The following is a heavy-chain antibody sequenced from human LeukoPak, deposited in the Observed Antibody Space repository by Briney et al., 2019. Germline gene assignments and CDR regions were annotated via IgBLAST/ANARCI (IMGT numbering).Heavy chain of an antibody. Sequence: SESLSLTCDVSGGSISSYFWSWSRQPPGKGLEWIGYIYSTGSTNYNPSLKSRVTISVDTSKNQFSLKLNSVTAADTAVYYCARKGLTAGLDYWGQGTLVTVSS. D-gene: IGHD5-18*01. CDR3: ARKGLTAGLDY. V-gene: IGHV4-59*01. CDR2: IYSTGST. J-gene: IGHJ4*02. CDR1: GGSISSYF.